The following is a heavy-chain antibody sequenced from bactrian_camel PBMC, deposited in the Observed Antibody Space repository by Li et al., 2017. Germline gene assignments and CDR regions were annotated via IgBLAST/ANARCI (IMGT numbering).Heavy chain of an antibody. V-gene: IGHV3S53*01. Sequence: HVQLVESGGASVQAGGSLTLSCEVAGFVPTKRCVGWFGQAPGKEREGLATIDSRGITAYADSVKGRFTISKDNVLNILYLQMDNLKPEDSATYRCAASWDVTAREALCSIASPEFGYWGEGTQVTVS. CDR3: AASWDVTAREALCSIASPEFGY. J-gene: IGHJ6*01. CDR1: GFVPTKRC. CDR2: IDSRGIT. D-gene: IGHD3*01.